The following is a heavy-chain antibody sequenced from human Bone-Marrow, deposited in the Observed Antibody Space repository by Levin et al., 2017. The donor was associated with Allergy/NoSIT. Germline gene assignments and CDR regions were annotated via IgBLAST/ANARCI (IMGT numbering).Heavy chain of an antibody. J-gene: IGHJ6*02. CDR3: ARDYCSGGSCYSSSPTDYGMDV. Sequence: EASVKVSCKASGYTFTSYGISWVRQAPGQGLEWMGWISAYNGNTNYAQKLQGRVTMTTDTSTSTAYMELRSLRSDDTAVYYCARDYCSGGSCYSSSPTDYGMDVWGQGTTVTVSS. V-gene: IGHV1-18*01. CDR2: ISAYNGNT. D-gene: IGHD2-15*01. CDR1: GYTFTSYG.